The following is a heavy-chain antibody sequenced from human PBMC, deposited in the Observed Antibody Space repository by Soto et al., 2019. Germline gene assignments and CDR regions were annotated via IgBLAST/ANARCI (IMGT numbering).Heavy chain of an antibody. CDR1: GYTFTNYG. CDR3: ARVRQLGGYCYDYMDV. D-gene: IGHD6-6*01. CDR2: ISAYNGNT. J-gene: IGHJ6*03. Sequence: QVQLLQSGAEVKKPGASVKVSCKASGYTFTNYGITWLRQAPGQGLEWMGWISAYNGNTHYTQRLQGRVTMTTDTSTSTAYMELRGLRSDDTAVSYCARVRQLGGYCYDYMDVWGKGTTVTVSS. V-gene: IGHV1-18*01.